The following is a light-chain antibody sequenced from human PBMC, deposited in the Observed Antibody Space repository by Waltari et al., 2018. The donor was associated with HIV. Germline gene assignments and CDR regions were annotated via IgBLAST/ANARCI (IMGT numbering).Light chain of an antibody. CDR3: SSYTSSSTLV. CDR1: SSDVGGYNY. Sequence: QSALTQPASVSGSPGQSITISCTGTSSDVGGYNYVSWYQQQPGKAPNLMIYEVSNRPSGVPNRVSGSNSGNTASLTISGLQAEDESDYYFSSYTSSSTLVFGGGTKLTVL. J-gene: IGLJ2*01. CDR2: EVS. V-gene: IGLV2-14*01.